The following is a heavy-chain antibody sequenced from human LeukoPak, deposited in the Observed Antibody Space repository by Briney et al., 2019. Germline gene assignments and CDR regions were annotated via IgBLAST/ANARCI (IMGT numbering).Heavy chain of an antibody. CDR3: QKFLRRGYTYNYSFAP. Sequence: GGSLRLSCAASGFTFDDYAMHWVRRAPGKGLEWVSLISGDGTTPYYADSVKGRFTISRDDSKNSLYLQMNSLRTEDTAFYYFQKFLRRGYTYNYSFAPWAQGALVPV. CDR1: GFTFDDYA. D-gene: IGHD5-18*01. J-gene: IGHJ5*02. V-gene: IGHV3-43*02. CDR2: ISGDGTTP.